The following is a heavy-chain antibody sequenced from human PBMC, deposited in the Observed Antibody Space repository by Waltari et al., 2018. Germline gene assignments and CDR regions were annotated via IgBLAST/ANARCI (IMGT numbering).Heavy chain of an antibody. CDR2: IHHDELSK. V-gene: IGHV3-30*02. J-gene: IGHJ4*02. D-gene: IGHD2-2*01. CDR1: GLTFRAYG. Sequence: QGQLVESGGGVVQPGGSLRLSCGVSGLTFRAYGMHWVRQAPGKGLEWVSYIHHDELSKHYADSVKGRFTISRDNSKNTVYLNIDSLRAEDTALYYCSKDSDAFYIDYWGQGVLVTVSS. CDR3: SKDSDAFYIDY.